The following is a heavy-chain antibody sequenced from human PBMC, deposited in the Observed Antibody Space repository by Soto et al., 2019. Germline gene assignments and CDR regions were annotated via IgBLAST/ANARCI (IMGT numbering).Heavy chain of an antibody. D-gene: IGHD3-9*01. J-gene: IGHJ5*02. CDR1: GYSFTSHW. Sequence: GESLKISCTGSGYSFTSHWIGWVRQMPGKGLEWLGIIYPGDSDTRYSPSFQGQVSISADRSISTAYLQWSSLKASDTAMYYCARVNYDVLTDYYAPCFAPWGQGTLVTVSS. CDR3: ARVNYDVLTDYYAPCFAP. CDR2: IYPGDSDT. V-gene: IGHV5-51*01.